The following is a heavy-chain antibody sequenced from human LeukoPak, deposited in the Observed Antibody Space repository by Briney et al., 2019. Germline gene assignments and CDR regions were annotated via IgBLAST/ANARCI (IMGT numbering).Heavy chain of an antibody. J-gene: IGHJ4*02. D-gene: IGHD2-2*01. CDR2: TNPSTGGT. CDR1: GYTFTGSY. V-gene: IGHV1-2*02. Sequence: GASVKASCKTSGYTFTGSYLHWVRHVPGQGLEWMGWTNPSTGGTKSAQQFEGRVTMTRDTSNTTGYMELRSLRPDDTATYYCARGGAFCSITTCHEFDHWGQGTLVIVSS. CDR3: ARGGAFCSITTCHEFDH.